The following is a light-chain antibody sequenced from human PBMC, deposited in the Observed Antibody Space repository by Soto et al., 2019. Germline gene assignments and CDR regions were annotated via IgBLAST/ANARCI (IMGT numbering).Light chain of an antibody. Sequence: QSALTQPASVSASPGQSITISCTGTSSDIGAYNSFSWYQQHPGKAPQLMIYDVSYRPSGISSRFSGYKSGNTASLTISGLQADDEADYYCSSYTSTSTRVFGGGTQLTVL. CDR1: SSDIGAYNS. CDR3: SSYTSTSTRV. V-gene: IGLV2-14*01. CDR2: DVS. J-gene: IGLJ2*01.